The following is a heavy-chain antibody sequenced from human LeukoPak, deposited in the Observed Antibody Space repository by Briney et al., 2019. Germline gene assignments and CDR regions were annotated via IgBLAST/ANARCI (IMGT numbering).Heavy chain of an antibody. D-gene: IGHD3-10*01. CDR2: IYTSGST. J-gene: IGHJ5*02. CDR3: ARTYYYGSGGYNWFDP. Sequence: SETLSLTCTVSGGSISSYYWSWIRQPAGKGLEWIGRIYTSGSTNYNPSLKSRVTMSVDTSKNQFSLKLSSVTAAGTAVYYCARTYYYGSGGYNWFDPWGQGTLVTVSS. V-gene: IGHV4-4*07. CDR1: GGSISSYY.